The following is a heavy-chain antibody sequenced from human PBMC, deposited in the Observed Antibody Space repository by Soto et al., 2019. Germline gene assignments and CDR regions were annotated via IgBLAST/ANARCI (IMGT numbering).Heavy chain of an antibody. J-gene: IGHJ6*04. CDR1: GFTFSSYG. CDR2: IWYDGSNK. Sequence: QVQLVESGGGVVQPGRSLRLSCAASGFTFSSYGMHWVRQAPGKGLEWVAVIWYDGSNKYYADSVKGRFTISRDNSKNTLYLQMNSLRAEDTAVYYCARGKPLYYYYYGMDVWGKGTTVTVSS. CDR3: ARGKPLYYYYYGMDV. V-gene: IGHV3-33*01.